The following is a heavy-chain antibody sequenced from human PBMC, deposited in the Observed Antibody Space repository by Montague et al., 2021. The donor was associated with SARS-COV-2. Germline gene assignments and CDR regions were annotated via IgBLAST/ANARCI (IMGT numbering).Heavy chain of an antibody. CDR3: ARHRAAAGIWYFDL. CDR2: IYYSGST. J-gene: IGHJ2*01. V-gene: IGHV4-39*01. Sequence: SETLSLTCTVSGGSISSSSYYWGWIRQPPGKGLEWIGSIYYSGSTYYNPSLKSRVTTSVDTSKSQFSLKLSSVTAADTAVYYCARHRAAAGIWYFDLWGRGTLVTVSS. D-gene: IGHD6-13*01. CDR1: GGSISSSSYY.